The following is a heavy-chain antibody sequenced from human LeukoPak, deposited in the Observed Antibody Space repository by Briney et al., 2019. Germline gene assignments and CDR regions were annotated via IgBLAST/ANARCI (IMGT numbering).Heavy chain of an antibody. D-gene: IGHD3-3*01. V-gene: IGHV4-34*01. CDR2: INHSGST. Sequence: SETLSLTCAVYGGSFSGYYWSWIRQPPGKGLEWIGEINHSGSTNYNPSLKSRVTISVDTSKNQFSLKLSSVTAADTAVYYCARDSYDFWSGYYPPGYYYYGMDVWGQGTTVTVSS. J-gene: IGHJ6*02. CDR1: GGSFSGYY. CDR3: ARDSYDFWSGYYPPGYYYYGMDV.